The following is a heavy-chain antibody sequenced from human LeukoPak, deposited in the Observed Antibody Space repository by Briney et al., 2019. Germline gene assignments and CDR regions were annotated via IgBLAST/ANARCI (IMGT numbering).Heavy chain of an antibody. J-gene: IGHJ4*02. D-gene: IGHD2-21*02. Sequence: GSLRLSCAASGFTFSNAWMSWVRQAPGKGLEWVGRIKSKTDGGTTDYAAPVKGRFTISRDDSKNTLYLQMNSLKTEDTAVYHCTTDPIIVVVTAIGNWGQGTLVTVSS. CDR2: IKSKTDGGTT. CDR1: GFTFSNAW. V-gene: IGHV3-15*01. CDR3: TTDPIIVVVTAIGN.